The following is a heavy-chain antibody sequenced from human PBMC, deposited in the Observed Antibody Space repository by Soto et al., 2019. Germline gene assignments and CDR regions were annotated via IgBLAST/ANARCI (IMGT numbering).Heavy chain of an antibody. Sequence: GGSLRLSCAASGFTFSDYYMSWIRQAPGKGLEWVSYISSSSSYTNYADSVKGRFTISRDNAKNSLYLQMNSLRAEDTAVYYCGSSSLYPSGLAVGGQGTTVTVS. J-gene: IGHJ6*02. CDR1: GFTFSDYY. D-gene: IGHD6-13*01. CDR3: GSSSLYPSGLAV. CDR2: ISSSSSYT. V-gene: IGHV3-11*06.